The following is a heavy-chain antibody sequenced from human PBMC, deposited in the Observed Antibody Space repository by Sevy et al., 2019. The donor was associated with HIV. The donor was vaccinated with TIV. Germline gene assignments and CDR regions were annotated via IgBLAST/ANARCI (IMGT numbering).Heavy chain of an antibody. D-gene: IGHD5-12*01. V-gene: IGHV3-48*02. Sequence: GGSLRLSCIASGFTFSSYSMNWVRQAPGKGLEWVSFISSSPTVIYYADSVKGRFNASRDNAENSVYLQMNSLRDEDTAVYYCVRGPGYYFDHWGQGTLVTVSS. CDR1: GFTFSSYS. CDR2: ISSSPTVI. CDR3: VRGPGYYFDH. J-gene: IGHJ4*02.